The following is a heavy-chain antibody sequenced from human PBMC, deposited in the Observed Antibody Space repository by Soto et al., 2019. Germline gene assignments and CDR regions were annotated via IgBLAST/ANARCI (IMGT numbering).Heavy chain of an antibody. CDR1: GGTFSSYA. Sequence: GASVKVSCKASGGTFSSYAISWVRQAPGQGLEWMGGIIPIFGTADYAQKFQGRVTITADESTSTAYMELSSLRSEDTAVYYCARCCWLRARYYYGMDVWGQGTTVTVSS. J-gene: IGHJ6*02. V-gene: IGHV1-69*13. D-gene: IGHD5-12*01. CDR2: IIPIFGTA. CDR3: ARCCWLRARYYYGMDV.